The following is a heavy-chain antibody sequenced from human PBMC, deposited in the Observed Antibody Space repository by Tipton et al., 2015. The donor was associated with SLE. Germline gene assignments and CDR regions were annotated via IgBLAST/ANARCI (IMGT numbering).Heavy chain of an antibody. CDR1: GFTFSNYA. CDR3: AREEAGVYNWFDS. Sequence: SLRLSCAASGFTFSNYAMHWVRQAPGKGLEWVTVISYDGSNKYYADSVKGRFTISRDNSKNTLYLQMNSLRAEDTAVYYCAREEAGVYNWFDSWGQGTLVTVSS. V-gene: IGHV3-30*04. J-gene: IGHJ5*01. CDR2: ISYDGSNK.